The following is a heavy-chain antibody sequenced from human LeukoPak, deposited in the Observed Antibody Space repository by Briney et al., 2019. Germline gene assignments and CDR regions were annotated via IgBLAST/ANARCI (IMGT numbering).Heavy chain of an antibody. CDR3: AREPGRYFDWLFSTKNWFDP. D-gene: IGHD3-9*01. CDR1: GFTFSSYA. CDR2: ISSSSSYI. J-gene: IGHJ5*02. Sequence: GGSLRLSCAASGFTFSSYAMNWVRQAPGKGLEWVSSISSSSSYIYYADSVKGRFTISRDNAKNSLYLQMNSLRAEDTAVYYCAREPGRYFDWLFSTKNWFDPWGQGTLVTVSS. V-gene: IGHV3-21*01.